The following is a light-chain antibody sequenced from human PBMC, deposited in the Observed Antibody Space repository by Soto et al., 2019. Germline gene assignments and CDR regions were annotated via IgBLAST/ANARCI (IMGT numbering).Light chain of an antibody. CDR3: QQYGGSPAIT. V-gene: IGKV3-20*01. Sequence: EIVLTQSPGTLSLSPGERATLSCRASQSVSSSYLAWYQQKPGQAPRLLIYGASSRATGIPDRFSGSGSGTDFTLTIRRLEPEDFAVYFCQQYGGSPAITFGQGTRREIK. J-gene: IGKJ5*01. CDR2: GAS. CDR1: QSVSSSY.